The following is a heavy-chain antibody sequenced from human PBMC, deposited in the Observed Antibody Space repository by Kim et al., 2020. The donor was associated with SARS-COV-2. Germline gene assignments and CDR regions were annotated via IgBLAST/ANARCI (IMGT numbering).Heavy chain of an antibody. CDR1: GFTFNNAW. D-gene: IGHD3-10*01. Sequence: GGSLRLSCVASGFTFNNAWMSWVRQAPGRGLEWVGHIKRKTDGATIDYAAAVKDRFTISRDDSKNTLYLQMNSLKIEDTAEYYCATVGRVYWGQGTLVSV. J-gene: IGHJ4*02. V-gene: IGHV3-15*01. CDR2: IKRKTDGATI. CDR3: ATVGRVY.